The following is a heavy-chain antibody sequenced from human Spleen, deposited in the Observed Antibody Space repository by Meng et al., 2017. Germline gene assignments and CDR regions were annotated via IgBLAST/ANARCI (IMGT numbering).Heavy chain of an antibody. CDR2: ISGSGGST. J-gene: IGHJ4*02. Sequence: GGSLRLSCAASGFTFSSYAMSWVRQAPGKGLEWVSAISGSGGSTYYADSVKGRFTISRDNAKNSLYLQMNSLRGEDTAVYYCARDRYCVGGGCYDFDSWGQGTLVTVSS. CDR3: ARDRYCVGGGCYDFDS. V-gene: IGHV3-23*01. CDR1: GFTFSSYA. D-gene: IGHD2-15*01.